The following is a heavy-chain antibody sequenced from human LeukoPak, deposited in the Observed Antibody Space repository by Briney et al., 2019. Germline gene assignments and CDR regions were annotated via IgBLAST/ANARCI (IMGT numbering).Heavy chain of an antibody. CDR1: GFTFSSYW. CDR2: INSDGSST. Sequence: HSGGSLRLSCAASGFTFSSYWMHWVRQAPGKGLVWVSRINSDGSSTSYADSVKGRFTISRDNAKNTLYLQMNSLRAEDTAVYYCARYAWEAGRIAAAGILDYWGQGTLVTVSS. D-gene: IGHD6-13*01. J-gene: IGHJ4*02. CDR3: ARYAWEAGRIAAAGILDY. V-gene: IGHV3-74*01.